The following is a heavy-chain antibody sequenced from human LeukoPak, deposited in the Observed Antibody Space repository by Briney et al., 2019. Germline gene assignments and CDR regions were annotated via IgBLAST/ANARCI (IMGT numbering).Heavy chain of an antibody. D-gene: IGHD5-18*01. CDR3: AKDRGLGGYSYGYYYYYGMDV. J-gene: IGHJ6*02. CDR2: ISWNSGSI. V-gene: IGHV3-9*01. Sequence: GGSLRLSCAASGFTFDDYAMHWVRQAPGKGLEWVSGISWNSGSIGYADSVKGRFTISRDNAKNSLYLQMNSLRAEDTALYYCAKDRGLGGYSYGYYYYYGMDVWGRGTTVTVSS. CDR1: GFTFDDYA.